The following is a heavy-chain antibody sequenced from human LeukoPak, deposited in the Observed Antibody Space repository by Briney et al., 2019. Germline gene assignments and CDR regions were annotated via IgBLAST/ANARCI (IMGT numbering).Heavy chain of an antibody. V-gene: IGHV3-7*03. Sequence: GGSLRLSCAASGFTFSSYWMSWVRQAPGKGLEWVANIKQDASEKYYVDSVKGRFTISRDNAKNSMYLQMNSLRAEDTAVYYCAKEGNYYGAGSQRVYWYFDLWGRGTLVTVSS. CDR1: GFTFSSYW. CDR2: IKQDASEK. J-gene: IGHJ2*01. CDR3: AKEGNYYGAGSQRVYWYFDL. D-gene: IGHD3-10*01.